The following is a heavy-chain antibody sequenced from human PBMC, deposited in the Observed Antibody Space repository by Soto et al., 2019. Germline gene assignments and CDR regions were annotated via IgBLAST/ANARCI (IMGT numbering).Heavy chain of an antibody. CDR1: GGTFSGYY. CDR2: INHSGST. CDR3: AGLVPAAIGNWFDP. J-gene: IGHJ5*02. V-gene: IGHV4-34*08. D-gene: IGHD2-2*01. Sequence: PSETLSLTCTVYGGTFSGYYWTWIRQPPGTGLEWIGEINHSGSTNYNPSLKSRVTISVDTSKNQFSLKLSSVTAADTAVYYCAGLVPAAIGNWFDPWGQGTLVTVSS.